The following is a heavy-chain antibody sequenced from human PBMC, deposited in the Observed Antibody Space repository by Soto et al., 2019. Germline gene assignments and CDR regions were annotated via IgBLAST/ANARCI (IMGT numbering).Heavy chain of an antibody. J-gene: IGHJ6*02. V-gene: IGHV1-69*04. Sequence: ASVKVSCKASGGTFSSYTISWVRQAPGQGLEWMGRIIPILGIANYAQKFQGRVTITADKSTSTAYMELSSLRSEDTAVYYCARDSGEGRRYYGSGSYNYYGMDVWGQGTTVTVSS. D-gene: IGHD3-10*01. CDR2: IIPILGIA. CDR3: ARDSGEGRRYYGSGSYNYYGMDV. CDR1: GGTFSSYT.